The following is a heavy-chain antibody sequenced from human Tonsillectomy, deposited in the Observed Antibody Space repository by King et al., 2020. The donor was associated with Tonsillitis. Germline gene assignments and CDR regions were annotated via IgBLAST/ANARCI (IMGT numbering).Heavy chain of an antibody. CDR2: INHSGST. V-gene: IGHV4-34*01. J-gene: IGHJ4*02. D-gene: IGHD6-19*01. CDR1: GGSFSAYY. Sequence: VQLQQWGAGLLKPSETLSLTCAVYGGSFSAYYWSWIRQPPGKGLEWIGEINHSGSTNYNPSPKSRVTMSVDTSKNQFSLRLSTVTAADTAVYFCSRGGPWEQWLSFDYWGQGTLVTVSS. CDR3: SRGGPWEQWLSFDY.